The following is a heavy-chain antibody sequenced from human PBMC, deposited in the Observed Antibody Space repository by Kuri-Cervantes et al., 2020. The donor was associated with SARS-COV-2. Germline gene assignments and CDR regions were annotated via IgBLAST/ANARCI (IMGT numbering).Heavy chain of an antibody. CDR1: GFSHSTSGMC. D-gene: IGHD6-19*01. V-gene: IGHV2-70*11. Sequence: SCLTLVKPTQTLTLTGTFSGFSHSTSGMCLSWIRQPPGKALEWLSRIDCDDEKYYSTSLKTRLTISKDTSKNQVVLTMTNMDPVDTATYYCARSRRYSSGRGYYFDYWGQGTLVTVSS. CDR3: ARSRRYSSGRGYYFDY. CDR2: IDCDDEK. J-gene: IGHJ4*02.